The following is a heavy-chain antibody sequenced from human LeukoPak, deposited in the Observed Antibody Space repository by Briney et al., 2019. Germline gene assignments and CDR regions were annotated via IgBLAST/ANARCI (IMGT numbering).Heavy chain of an antibody. V-gene: IGHV3-23*01. J-gene: IGHJ4*02. Sequence: PGGSLRLSCAASGFTFSSYGMGWVRQAPGKGLEWVSSITSSGTTNYAEFVKDRFVISRDNSKDTLFLQMNSLRVEDTAVYYCANTGSYSIYWGQGTLVTVSS. CDR3: ANTGSYSIY. D-gene: IGHD1-1*01. CDR2: ITSSGTT. CDR1: GFTFSSYG.